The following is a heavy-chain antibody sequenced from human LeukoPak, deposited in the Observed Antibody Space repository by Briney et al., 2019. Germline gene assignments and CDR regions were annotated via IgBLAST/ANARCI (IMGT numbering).Heavy chain of an antibody. V-gene: IGHV5-10-1*01. J-gene: IGHJ6*04. D-gene: IGHD1-1*01. Sequence: GESLRISCKGSGYSFTSYWISWVRQMPGKGLEWMGRIDPSDSYTNYSPSFQGHVTISADKSISTAYLQWSSLKASDTAMYYCARRPKTGAQPDCYGMDVWGKGTTVTVSS. CDR2: IDPSDSYT. CDR3: ARRPKTGAQPDCYGMDV. CDR1: GYSFTSYW.